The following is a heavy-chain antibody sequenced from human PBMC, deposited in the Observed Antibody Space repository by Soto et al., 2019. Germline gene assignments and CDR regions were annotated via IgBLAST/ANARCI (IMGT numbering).Heavy chain of an antibody. CDR1: GFSLRTSGVG. CDR2: IYWDDDK. Sequence: QITLKESGPTLVKPTQTLTLTCTFSGFSLRTSGVGVGWIRQPPGKALEWLALIYWDDDKRYSPSLKTRLTNNKDTPKNEVVLTTTNIDHVDKATYYYSYRLEYRSDWNYGWFDPWGQGTLVTVSS. J-gene: IGHJ5*02. CDR3: SYRLEYRSDWNYGWFDP. V-gene: IGHV2-5*02. D-gene: IGHD6-19*01.